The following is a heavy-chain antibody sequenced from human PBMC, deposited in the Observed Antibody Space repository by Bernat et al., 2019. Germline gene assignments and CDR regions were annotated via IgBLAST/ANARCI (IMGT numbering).Heavy chain of an antibody. CDR1: GFTFSDYA. D-gene: IGHD3-3*01. CDR3: AKDYYDFQGPAARYGMDV. V-gene: IGHV3-30*18. CDR2: ISYDGSNK. Sequence: VQLLESGGGLVQPGGSLRLSCAASGFTFSDYAMSWVRQAPGKGLEWVAVISYDGSNKYYADSVKGRFTISRDNSKNTLYLQMNSLRAEDTAVYYCAKDYYDFQGPAARYGMDVWGQGTTVTVSS. J-gene: IGHJ6*02.